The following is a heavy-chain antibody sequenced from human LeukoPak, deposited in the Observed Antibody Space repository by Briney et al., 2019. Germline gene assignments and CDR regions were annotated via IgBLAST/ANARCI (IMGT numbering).Heavy chain of an antibody. V-gene: IGHV1-69*13. CDR2: IIPMFGTT. CDR1: GGSFRSYA. Sequence: SVKVSCKASGGSFRSYAISWVRQAPGQGLEWMGEIIPMFGTTNYAQKFQGRVTVTADESTRTAYMELSSLRSEDTAVYYCARGVVVVAALVQYYYYGMDVWGQGTTVTVSS. J-gene: IGHJ6*02. CDR3: ARGVVVVAALVQYYYYGMDV. D-gene: IGHD2-15*01.